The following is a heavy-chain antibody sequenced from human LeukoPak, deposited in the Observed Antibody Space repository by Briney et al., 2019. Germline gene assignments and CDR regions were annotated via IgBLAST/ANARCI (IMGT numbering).Heavy chain of an antibody. D-gene: IGHD2-15*01. CDR2: IQYDGSTT. Sequence: PGASLRLSCAASGFSFSSYWMHWVRQAPGKGLVWVARIQYDGSTTNYADSVKGRFTISRDNDKKALYVQMNSLRAEDTAVYYCARALVAGVTLNALDIWGQGTMVTVSS. CDR1: GFSFSSYW. J-gene: IGHJ3*02. V-gene: IGHV3-74*01. CDR3: ARALVAGVTLNALDI.